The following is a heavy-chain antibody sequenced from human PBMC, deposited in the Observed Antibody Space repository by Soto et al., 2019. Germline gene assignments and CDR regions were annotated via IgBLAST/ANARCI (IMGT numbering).Heavy chain of an antibody. CDR1: GFTFSTYA. J-gene: IGHJ4*02. CDR3: AKSSSNWYASYFDY. V-gene: IGHV3-23*01. CDR2: ISGGGDTT. Sequence: GGSLRLSCAASGFTFSTYAMSWVRQAPGKGLEWVSTISGGGDTTYYSDSVKGRFTISRDNSKNTLYLQLNSLSAEDTAPFYCAKSSSNWYASYFDYWGQGTLVTVSS. D-gene: IGHD6-13*01.